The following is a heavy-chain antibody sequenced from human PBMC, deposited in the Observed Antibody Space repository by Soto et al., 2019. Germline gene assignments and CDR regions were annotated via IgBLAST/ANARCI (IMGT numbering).Heavy chain of an antibody. CDR3: ARGPQQHRVSYYYYGMDV. J-gene: IGHJ6*02. CDR1: GYTFTSYG. CDR2: ISAYNGNT. Sequence: QVQLVQSGAEVKKPGASVKVSCKASGYTFTSYGISWVRQAPGQGLEWMGWISAYNGNTNYAQKLQGRVTMTTDTTTSTAYMELRSLISDDTAVYYCARGPQQHRVSYYYYGMDVWGQGTTVTVS. D-gene: IGHD6-13*01. V-gene: IGHV1-18*01.